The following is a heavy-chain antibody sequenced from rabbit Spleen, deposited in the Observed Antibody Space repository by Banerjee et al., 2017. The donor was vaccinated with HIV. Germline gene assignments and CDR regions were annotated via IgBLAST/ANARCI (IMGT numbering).Heavy chain of an antibody. CDR2: IYVGDANT. CDR3: ARDGSSGFKWDL. Sequence: QSLEESGGDLVKPGASLTLTCTASGFDLSSYYYMCWVRQAPGKGLEWIACIYVGDANTYYASWAKGRFTISKTSSTTVTLQMTSLTAADTATYFCARDGSSGFKWDLWGPGHPRHRL. J-gene: IGHJ4*01. CDR1: GFDLSSYYY. D-gene: IGHD1-1*01. V-gene: IGHV1S40*01.